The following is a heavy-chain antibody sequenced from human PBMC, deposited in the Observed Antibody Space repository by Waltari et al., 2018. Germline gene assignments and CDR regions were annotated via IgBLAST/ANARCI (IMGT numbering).Heavy chain of an antibody. V-gene: IGHV4-39*01. Sequence: QLQLQESGPGLVKPSETLSLTCTVSGGSISSSSYYWGWIRPPPGKGREWIGSIYYSGSTDYNPSLKSRVTISVDTSKNQFSLKLSSVTAADTAVYYCARRYCSGGSCYHPFDYWGQGTLVTVSS. D-gene: IGHD2-15*01. CDR2: IYYSGST. CDR1: GGSISSSSYY. CDR3: ARRYCSGGSCYHPFDY. J-gene: IGHJ4*02.